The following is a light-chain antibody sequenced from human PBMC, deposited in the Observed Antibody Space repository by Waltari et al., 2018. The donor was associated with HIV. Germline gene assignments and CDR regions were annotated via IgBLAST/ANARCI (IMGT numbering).Light chain of an antibody. CDR2: DAY. CDR1: QSISTY. V-gene: IGKV3-11*01. CDR3: QQRSNWPRPT. Sequence: EIVLTQSPAPLPLSPGERATLPCRASQSISTYLAWYHQKPGQAPRLLIFDAYNRATGIPARFSGSGSGTDFTLTISSLEPEDFAVYYCQQRSNWPRPTFGGGTKVEIK. J-gene: IGKJ4*01.